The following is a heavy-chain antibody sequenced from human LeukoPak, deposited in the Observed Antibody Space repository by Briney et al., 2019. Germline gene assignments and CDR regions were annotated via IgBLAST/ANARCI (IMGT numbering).Heavy chain of an antibody. Sequence: ASVKVSCKASGYTFTGYYMHWVRQPPGQGLEWMGWINPNSGGTNYAQKFQGRVTMTRDTSISTAYMELSRLRSDDTAVYYCARANYYDSSGHDAFDIWGQGTMVTVSS. CDR2: INPNSGGT. CDR3: ARANYYDSSGHDAFDI. J-gene: IGHJ3*02. CDR1: GYTFTGYY. V-gene: IGHV1-2*02. D-gene: IGHD3-22*01.